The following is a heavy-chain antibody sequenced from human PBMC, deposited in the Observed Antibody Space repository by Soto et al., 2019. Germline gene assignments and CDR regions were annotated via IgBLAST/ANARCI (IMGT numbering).Heavy chain of an antibody. V-gene: IGHV1-69*06. J-gene: IGHJ4*02. CDR3: ATGARYCSGGSCYPDD. D-gene: IGHD2-15*01. CDR1: GGTISTNV. CDR2: IMPIFAAP. Sequence: EQLMQSGAEVKKPGSSVKVSCKASGGTISTNVISWVRQAPGQGLEWMGEIMPIFAAPNNAQKFQGRLTITADTSTTTVYMELSSLTSEDTAVYFCATGARYCSGGSCYPDDWGQGTLVIVSS.